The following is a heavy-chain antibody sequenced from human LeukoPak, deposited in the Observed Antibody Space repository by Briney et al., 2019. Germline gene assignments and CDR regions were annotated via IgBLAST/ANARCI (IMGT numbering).Heavy chain of an antibody. V-gene: IGHV3-9*01. Sequence: PGGSLRLSCAASGFTFNDYAMHWVRQAPGKGLEWVSGISWNGANIGYADSVKGRFTISRDNAKNSLSLQMNSLRGEDTALYYCAKGKGPQNTFDYWGQGTLVTAS. D-gene: IGHD3-10*01. CDR1: GFTFNDYA. CDR2: ISWNGANI. J-gene: IGHJ4*02. CDR3: AKGKGPQNTFDY.